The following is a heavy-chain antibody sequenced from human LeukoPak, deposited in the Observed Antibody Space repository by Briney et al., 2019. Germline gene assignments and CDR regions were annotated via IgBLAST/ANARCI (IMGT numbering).Heavy chain of an antibody. CDR2: IYYSGST. CDR3: AREYGGSLRSQWLVEGDY. CDR1: GGSISSSSYY. J-gene: IGHJ4*02. D-gene: IGHD6-19*01. V-gene: IGHV4-39*07. Sequence: SQTLSLTCAVSGGSISSSSYYWGWIRQPPGKGLEWIGSIYYSGSTYYNPSLKSRVTISVDTSKNQFSLKLSSVTAADTAVYYCAREYGGSLRSQWLVEGDYWGQGTLVTVSS.